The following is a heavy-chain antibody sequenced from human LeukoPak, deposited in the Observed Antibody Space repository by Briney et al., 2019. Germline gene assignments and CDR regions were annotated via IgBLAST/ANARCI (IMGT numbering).Heavy chain of an antibody. Sequence: PGGSLRLSCAASGFTFSDYYMSWIRQAPEKGLEWVSYISSSGSTIYYADSVKGRFTISRDNAKNSLYLQMNSLRAEDTAVYYCARAALRTAMVFYYYYMDVWGKGTTVTVSS. D-gene: IGHD5-18*01. CDR1: GFTFSDYY. CDR3: ARAALRTAMVFYYYYMDV. V-gene: IGHV3-11*04. J-gene: IGHJ6*03. CDR2: ISSSGSTI.